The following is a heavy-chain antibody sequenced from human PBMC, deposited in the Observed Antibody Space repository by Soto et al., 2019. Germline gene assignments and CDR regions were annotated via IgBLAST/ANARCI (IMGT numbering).Heavy chain of an antibody. CDR1: GFTFSSYG. J-gene: IGHJ4*02. D-gene: IGHD3-16*01. CDR2: ISYDGSNK. Sequence: QLGGSLRLSCASSGFTFSSYGMHWVRQAPGKGLEWVAVISYDGSNKYYADSVKGRFTISRDNSKNTLYLQMNSLRAEDTAVYYCAKWLSGSLRYYFDYWGQGTLVTVSS. CDR3: AKWLSGSLRYYFDY. V-gene: IGHV3-30*18.